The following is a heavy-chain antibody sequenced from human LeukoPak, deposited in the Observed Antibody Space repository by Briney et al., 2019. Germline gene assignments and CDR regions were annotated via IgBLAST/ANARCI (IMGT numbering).Heavy chain of an antibody. V-gene: IGHV3-7*03. CDR3: ARGDRVGITTGHFDY. CDR2: IKQDGSEK. D-gene: IGHD2-21*01. CDR1: GFTFSDYW. Sequence: GGSLRLSCAASGFTFSDYWLSWVRQAPGKGLEWVANIKQDGSEKYYVDSVKGRFTISRDDVKGSLFLQMDSLGADDTAVYFCARGDRVGITTGHFDYWGQGALVTVSS. J-gene: IGHJ4*02.